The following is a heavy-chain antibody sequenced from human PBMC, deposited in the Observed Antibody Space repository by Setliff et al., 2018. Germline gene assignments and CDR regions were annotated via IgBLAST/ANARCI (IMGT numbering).Heavy chain of an antibody. CDR3: ANPTGG. D-gene: IGHD3-16*01. J-gene: IGHJ4*02. CDR2: ISGSGGTT. Sequence: PGGSLRLSCAASGFIFSNYAMTWVRQAPGKGLEWVSIISGSGGTTYYADSVKGRFTISRDNAKNSLYLQMNSLRAEDTAVYYCANPTGGWGQGTLVTVSS. V-gene: IGHV3-23*01. CDR1: GFIFSNYA.